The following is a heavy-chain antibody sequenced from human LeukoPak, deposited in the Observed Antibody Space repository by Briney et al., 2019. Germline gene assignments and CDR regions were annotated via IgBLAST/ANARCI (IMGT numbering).Heavy chain of an antibody. CDR1: GGPISTYY. V-gene: IGHV4-4*07. CDR3: ARQIISGCSGGSCLRPSDY. J-gene: IGHJ4*02. CDR2: IYTSGST. Sequence: SETLSLTCTVSGGPISTYYWSWIRQPAGKGLEWIGRIYTSGSTNYNPSLKSRVTMSVDTSKNQFSLKLSSVTAADTAVYYCARQIISGCSGGSCLRPSDYWGQGALVTVSP. D-gene: IGHD2-15*01.